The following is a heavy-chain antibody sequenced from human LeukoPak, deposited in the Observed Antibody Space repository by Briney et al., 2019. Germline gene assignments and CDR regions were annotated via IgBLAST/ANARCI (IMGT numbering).Heavy chain of an antibody. J-gene: IGHJ6*03. D-gene: IGHD1-1*01. Sequence: ASVKVSCKASGYPFTSYDINWVRQATGQGLEWMEWMNPNSGNTGYAQKFQGRVTITRNTSITTAYMELSSLRSEDTAVYFCARGVLTTPYYYYYMDVWGKGTTVTVSS. V-gene: IGHV1-8*03. CDR3: ARGVLTTPYYYYYMDV. CDR1: GYPFTSYD. CDR2: MNPNSGNT.